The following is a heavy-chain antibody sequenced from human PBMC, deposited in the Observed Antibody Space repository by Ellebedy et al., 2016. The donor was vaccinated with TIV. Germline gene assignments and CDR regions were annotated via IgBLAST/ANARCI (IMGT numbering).Heavy chain of an antibody. Sequence: PGGSLRLSCAASGFTFDDYAMHWVRQAPGKGLEWVSGISWNSCSIGYADSVKGRITISRDNAKNSLYMQMNSLRAEDTALYYCAKGYCSGGSCNFDSWGQGTLVTVSS. CDR2: ISWNSCSI. CDR1: GFTFDDYA. V-gene: IGHV3-9*01. J-gene: IGHJ4*02. CDR3: AKGYCSGGSCNFDS. D-gene: IGHD2-15*01.